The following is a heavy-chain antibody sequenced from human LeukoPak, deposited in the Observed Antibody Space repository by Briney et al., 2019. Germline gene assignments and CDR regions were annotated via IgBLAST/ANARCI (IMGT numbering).Heavy chain of an antibody. D-gene: IGHD1-26*01. Sequence: ASVKVSCKASGGTFSSYAISWVRQAPGQGLEWMGGIIPIFGTANYAQKFQGRVTITTDESTSTAYMELSSLRSEDTAVYYCARPRHSGSYYPFDYWGQGTLVTVSS. CDR1: GGTFSSYA. V-gene: IGHV1-69*05. J-gene: IGHJ4*02. CDR3: ARPRHSGSYYPFDY. CDR2: IIPIFGTA.